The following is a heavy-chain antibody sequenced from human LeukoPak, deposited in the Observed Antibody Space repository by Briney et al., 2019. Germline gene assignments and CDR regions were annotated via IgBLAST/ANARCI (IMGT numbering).Heavy chain of an antibody. CDR2: INPNSGGT. Sequence: ASVKVSCKASGYTFTGYYMHWVRQAPGQGLEWMGWINPNSGGTNYAQKFQGRVTMTRDTSISTAYMELSSLSSEDMAVYYCARGLDGYYGSGSYSLYYYYYMDVWGKGTTVTVSS. V-gene: IGHV1-2*02. CDR1: GYTFTGYY. J-gene: IGHJ6*03. CDR3: ARGLDGYYGSGSYSLYYYYYMDV. D-gene: IGHD3-10*01.